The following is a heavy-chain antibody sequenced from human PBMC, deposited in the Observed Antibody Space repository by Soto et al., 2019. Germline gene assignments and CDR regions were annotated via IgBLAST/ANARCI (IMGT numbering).Heavy chain of an antibody. CDR3: ANSRSGYLDY. J-gene: IGHJ4*02. V-gene: IGHV3-30*18. D-gene: IGHD3-3*01. CDR2: ISYDGSNK. CDR1: GFTFSSYG. Sequence: QVQLVESGGGVVQPGRSLRLSCAASGFTFSSYGMHWVRQAPGKGLEWVAVISYDGSNKYYADSVKGRFTISRDNSKNTLYLQMNSLRAEDTAVYYCANSRSGYLDYWGQGTLVTVSS.